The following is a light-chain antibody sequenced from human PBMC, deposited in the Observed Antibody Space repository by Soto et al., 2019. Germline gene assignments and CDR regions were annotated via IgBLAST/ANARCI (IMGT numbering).Light chain of an antibody. CDR3: QQFSSYPLT. V-gene: IGKV3D-15*01. CDR2: GAS. CDR1: QTVGSN. Sequence: EIVLTQSPATLSVSPGERATLSCRASQTVGSNLAWYQQKPGQAPRLLIYGASNRATGIPDRFSGGGSGTDFTLTISRLESEDFAVYYCQQFSSYPLTFGGGTKVDIK. J-gene: IGKJ4*01.